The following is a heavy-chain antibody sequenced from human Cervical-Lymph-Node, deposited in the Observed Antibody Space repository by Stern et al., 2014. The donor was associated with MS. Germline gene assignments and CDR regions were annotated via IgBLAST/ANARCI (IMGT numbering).Heavy chain of an antibody. CDR2: IIPISGKE. D-gene: IGHD6-19*01. J-gene: IGHJ6*02. V-gene: IGHV1-69*01. Sequence: VQLVEPGAEVKKPGSSVKVSCKASGDTLSRYAISWVRQAPGQGLQWMGGIIPISGKENYAQKFQGRVKLIADESTSTAYMELSSLRSEDAAVYYCASSYSGWDNPYHFYGMDVWGQGTTVTVSS. CDR1: GDTLSRYA. CDR3: ASSYSGWDNPYHFYGMDV.